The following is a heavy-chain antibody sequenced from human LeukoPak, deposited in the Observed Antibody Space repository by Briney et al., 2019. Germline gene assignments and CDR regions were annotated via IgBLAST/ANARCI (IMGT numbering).Heavy chain of an antibody. CDR2: IYYSGST. CDR3: ARDRAAAGT. V-gene: IGHV4-59*01. D-gene: IGHD6-13*01. CDR1: GGSISSYY. Sequence: SETLSLTCTVSGGSISSYYWSWIRQPPGKGQEWIGYIYYSGSTNYNPSLKSRVTISVDTSKNQFSLKLSSVTAADTAVYYCARDRAAAGTWGQGTLVTVSS. J-gene: IGHJ4*02.